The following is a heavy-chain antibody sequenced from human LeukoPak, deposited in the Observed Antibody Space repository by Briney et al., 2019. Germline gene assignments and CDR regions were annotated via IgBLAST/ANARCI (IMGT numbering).Heavy chain of an antibody. V-gene: IGHV4-59*08. CDR2: IYYSGST. CDR3: SSFRYSYGYGY. J-gene: IGHJ4*02. Sequence: SETLSLTCTVSGGSISSYYWSWIRQPPGKGLEWIGYIYYSGSTNYNPSLKSRVTISVDTSKNQFSLKLSSVTAADTAVYYCSSFRYSYGYGYWGQGTPVTVSS. CDR1: GGSISSYY. D-gene: IGHD5-18*01.